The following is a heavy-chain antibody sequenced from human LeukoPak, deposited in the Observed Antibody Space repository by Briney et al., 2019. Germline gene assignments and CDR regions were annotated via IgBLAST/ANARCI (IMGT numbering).Heavy chain of an antibody. D-gene: IGHD5-18*01. J-gene: IGHJ4*02. CDR2: IYPSGNT. Sequence: PSQTLSLTCTVSGDSVSSGGYYWSWLRQPAGKGLEWIGRIYPSGNTNYNPSLKSRVTISMDTSKNQFPLKLSSVTAADTAVYYCARVEATATAYFDSWGQGTLVTVSS. CDR1: GDSVSSGGYY. CDR3: ARVEATATAYFDS. V-gene: IGHV4-61*02.